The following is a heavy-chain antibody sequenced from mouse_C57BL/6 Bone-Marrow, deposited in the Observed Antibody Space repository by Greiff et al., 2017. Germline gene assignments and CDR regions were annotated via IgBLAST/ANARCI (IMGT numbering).Heavy chain of an antibody. J-gene: IGHJ3*01. Sequence: VQLQQSGTVLARPGASVKMSCKTSGYTFTSYWMHWVKQRPGQGLEWIGAIVPGNSDTSYNQKFKGKAKLPACTTASTAYMELSSLTHEDSAVYDSTRAEGSSGPFAYWGKGTLVTVSA. V-gene: IGHV1-5*01. CDR3: TRAEGSSGPFAY. D-gene: IGHD3-2*02. CDR2: IVPGNSDT. CDR1: GYTFTSYW.